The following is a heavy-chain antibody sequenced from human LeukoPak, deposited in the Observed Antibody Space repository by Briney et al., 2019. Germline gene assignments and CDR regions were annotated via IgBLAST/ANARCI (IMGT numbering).Heavy chain of an antibody. Sequence: TGGSLRLSCAASGFTFSSYWMSWVRQAPGKGLEWVANIKQDGSEKYYVDSVKGRFTISRDNAKNSLYLQMNSLRAGDTAVYYCARATDGIRGNWFDPWGQGTLVTVSS. D-gene: IGHD1-26*01. CDR1: GFTFSSYW. CDR2: IKQDGSEK. V-gene: IGHV3-7*01. CDR3: ARATDGIRGNWFDP. J-gene: IGHJ5*02.